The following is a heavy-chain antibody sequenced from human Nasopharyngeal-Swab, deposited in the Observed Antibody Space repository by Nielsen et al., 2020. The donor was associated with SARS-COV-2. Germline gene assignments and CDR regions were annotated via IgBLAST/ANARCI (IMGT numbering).Heavy chain of an antibody. CDR3: AKHAAYTNSWHHFDY. V-gene: IGHV3-23*01. Sequence: GGSLRLSCAASGFTFSNFAMSWVRQAPGKGLEWVSVISGDSDSTYYTDSVRGRFTISRDNSKSTLYLQMNSLRAEDTAVYYCAKHAAYTNSWHHFDYWGQGTLVTVSS. J-gene: IGHJ4*02. CDR1: GFTFSNFA. D-gene: IGHD6-13*01. CDR2: ISGDSDST.